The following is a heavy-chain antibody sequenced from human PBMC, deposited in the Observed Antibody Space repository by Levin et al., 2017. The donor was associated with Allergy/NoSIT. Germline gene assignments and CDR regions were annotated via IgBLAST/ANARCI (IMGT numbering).Heavy chain of an antibody. CDR1: GFIVSNNF. CDR3: ARDTQH. CDR2: IYSRGNA. V-gene: IGHV3-66*01. Sequence: GGSLRLSCAGSGFIVSNNFMSWVRQAPGKGLEWVSIIYSRGNAFYADSVKGRFTVSRDESQNTLFLQMNSLRVEDTATSYCARDTQHWGQGTRVTVSS. J-gene: IGHJ1*01.